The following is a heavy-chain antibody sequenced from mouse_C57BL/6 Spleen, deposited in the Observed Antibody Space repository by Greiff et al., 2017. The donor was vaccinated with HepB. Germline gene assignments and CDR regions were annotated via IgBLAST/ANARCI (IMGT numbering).Heavy chain of an antibody. CDR2: ISDGGSYT. V-gene: IGHV5-4*01. CDR1: GFTFSSYA. D-gene: IGHD1-1*01. CDR3: ARDRDYGSSYVGYYFDY. Sequence: EVNVVESGGGLVKPGGSLKLSCAASGFTFSSYAMSWVRQTPEKRLEWVATISDGGSYTYYPDNVKGRFTISRDNAKNNLYLQMSHLKSEDTAMYYCARDRDYGSSYVGYYFDYWGQGTTLTVSS. J-gene: IGHJ2*01.